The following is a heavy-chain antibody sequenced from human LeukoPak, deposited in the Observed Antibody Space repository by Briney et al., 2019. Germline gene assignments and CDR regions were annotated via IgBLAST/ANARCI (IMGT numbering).Heavy chain of an antibody. CDR3: AESGTAGAFDI. V-gene: IGHV1-69*04. J-gene: IGHJ3*02. CDR1: GGTFSSYA. D-gene: IGHD1-26*01. CDR2: IIPILGIA. Sequence: SVKVSCKASGGTFSSYAISWVRQAPGQGLEWMVRIIPILGIANYAQKFQGRVTITADKSTSTAYMELSSLRSEDTAVYYCAESGTAGAFDIWGQGTMVTVSS.